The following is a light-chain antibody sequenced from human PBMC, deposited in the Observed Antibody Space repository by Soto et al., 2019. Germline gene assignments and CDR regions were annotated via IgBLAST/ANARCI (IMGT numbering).Light chain of an antibody. CDR3: QQPSNWLIT. CDR2: DAS. Sequence: EIVLTQSPATLSLSPGERATLSCRASQSVSSYLAWYQQKPGQAPRLLIYDASNRATGIPARFSGSGSGTDFTLTISSLEPEDSAVYYCQQPSNWLITFGQGTRLEIK. J-gene: IGKJ5*01. V-gene: IGKV3-11*01. CDR1: QSVSSY.